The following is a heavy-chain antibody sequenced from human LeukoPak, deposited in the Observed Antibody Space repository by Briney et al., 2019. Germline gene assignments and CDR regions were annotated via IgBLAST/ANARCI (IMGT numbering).Heavy chain of an antibody. J-gene: IGHJ4*02. CDR2: IYYSGST. V-gene: IGHV4-59*01. Sequence: SETLFLTCTVSGGSISYYYWGWIRQPPGKGLEWIGYIYYSGSTNYHPSLKSRVTISVDTSKNQFSLNLSSVTAADTAVYYCARADYYYNSSGYTYLFDYWGQGILVTVSS. CDR1: GGSISYYY. CDR3: ARADYYYNSSGYTYLFDY. D-gene: IGHD3-22*01.